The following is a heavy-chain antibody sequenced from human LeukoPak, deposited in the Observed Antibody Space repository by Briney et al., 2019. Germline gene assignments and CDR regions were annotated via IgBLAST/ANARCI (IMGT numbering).Heavy chain of an antibody. CDR1: GYSFTSYW. D-gene: IGHD3-22*01. CDR3: ARTYDSSGYYIDY. CDR2: IYPGDSDT. J-gene: IGHJ4*02. Sequence: HGESLKISCKGSGYSFTSYWIGWVRQMPGKGLEWRGIIYPGDSDTRYSPSFQGQVTISADKSISTAYLQWSSLKASDTAMYYCARTYDSSGYYIDYWGQGTLVTVSS. V-gene: IGHV5-51*01.